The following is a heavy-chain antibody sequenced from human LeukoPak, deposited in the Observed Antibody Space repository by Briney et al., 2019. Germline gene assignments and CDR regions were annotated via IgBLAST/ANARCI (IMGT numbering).Heavy chain of an antibody. CDR3: ARDSGERGSGSYLIAY. J-gene: IGHJ4*02. D-gene: IGHD3-10*01. CDR2: ISPNSGGT. V-gene: IGHV1-2*02. Sequence: ASVKVSCKASGYTFTSYYIHWVRQAPGQGLEWMGWISPNSGGTNYAQKFQGRVTMTRDTSISTAYMELSRLRSDDTAVYYCARDSGERGSGSYLIAYWGQGTLVTVSS. CDR1: GYTFTSYY.